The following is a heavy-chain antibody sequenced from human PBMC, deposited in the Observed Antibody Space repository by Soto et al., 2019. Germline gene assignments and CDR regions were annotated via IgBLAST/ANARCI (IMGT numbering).Heavy chain of an antibody. J-gene: IGHJ4*02. CDR1: GFTFITYG. V-gene: IGHV3-33*01. CDR3: ARDLCSTSYCLDS. CDR2: IWYDGSNK. Sequence: QVQLVESGGDVVQPGRSLRLSCAAFGFTFITYGFHWVRQTPGKGLEWVAVIWYDGSNKYYADSVKGRFTISRDNSENTVYLQMNSLRAEDTAVYYCARDLCSTSYCLDSWGQGTLVTVSS. D-gene: IGHD3-10*01.